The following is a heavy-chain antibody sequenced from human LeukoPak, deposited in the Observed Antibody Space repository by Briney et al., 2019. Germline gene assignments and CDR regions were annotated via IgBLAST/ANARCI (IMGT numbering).Heavy chain of an antibody. CDR3: ASLSRPPRGGYNSYSYGMDV. D-gene: IGHD5-24*01. CDR1: GGTFSSYA. CDR2: IIPIFGTA. J-gene: IGHJ6*02. V-gene: IGHV1-69*13. Sequence: SVKVSCKASGGTFSSYAISWVRQAPGQGLEWMGGIIPIFGTANYAQKFQGRVTITADESTSTAYMELSSLRSEDTAVYYCASLSRPPRGGYNSYSYGMDVWGQGTTVTVSS.